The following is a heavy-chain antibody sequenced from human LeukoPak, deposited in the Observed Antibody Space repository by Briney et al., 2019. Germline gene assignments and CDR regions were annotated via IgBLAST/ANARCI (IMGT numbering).Heavy chain of an antibody. CDR3: ARAGFDS. Sequence: GGSLRLSCVASGFTFSDYHMNWVRQAPGKGLEWVAHITSSGKTIFYADSLKGRFTISRDTANSSLYLQMNSLRVEDAAVYYCARAGFDSWGQGTRVTVSS. CDR2: ITSSGKTI. J-gene: IGHJ4*02. CDR1: GFTFSDYH. V-gene: IGHV3-48*03.